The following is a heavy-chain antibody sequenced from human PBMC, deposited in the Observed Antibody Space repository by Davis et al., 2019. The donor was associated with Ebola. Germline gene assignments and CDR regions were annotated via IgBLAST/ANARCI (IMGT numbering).Heavy chain of an antibody. CDR2: ISSSGSTI. V-gene: IGHV3-11*01. J-gene: IGHJ4*02. CDR3: ARLERGYSSGWYREYFDY. D-gene: IGHD6-19*01. Sequence: PGGSLRLSCAASGFTFSDYYMTWIRQAPGKGLEWVSYISSSGSTIYYADSVKGRFTISRDNSKNTLYLQMNSLRAEDTAVYYCARLERGYSSGWYREYFDYWGQGTLVTVSS. CDR1: GFTFSDYY.